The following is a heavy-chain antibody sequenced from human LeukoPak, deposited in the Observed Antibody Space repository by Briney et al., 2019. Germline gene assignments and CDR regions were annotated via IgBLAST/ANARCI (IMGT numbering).Heavy chain of an antibody. CDR3: AKDRSCINDVCHGYFDY. J-gene: IGHJ4*02. CDR2: IGGSGGST. CDR1: TFTLRNYD. D-gene: IGHD2-8*01. V-gene: IGHV3-23*01. Sequence: GGSLRLSCAASTFTLRNYDMRWVRQAPGKGLEWVSTIGGSGGSTYYANSVTARFTISRDNPNNTVYLQTNSLRAEDTAVYYCAKDRSCINDVCHGYFDYWGQGTLVTVSS.